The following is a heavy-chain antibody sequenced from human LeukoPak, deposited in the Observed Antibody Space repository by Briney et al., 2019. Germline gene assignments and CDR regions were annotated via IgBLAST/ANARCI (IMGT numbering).Heavy chain of an antibody. Sequence: NPSQTLSLTCTVSGGSITANSYYCGWIRQPPGKGLEWIGSIYYSGSTYYNPSLKSRVIISVDTSKNHFSLKLSSVTAADTAVYYCASLHPGTNWFDPWGQGTLVTVSS. CDR1: GGSITANSYY. CDR3: ASLHPGTNWFDP. CDR2: IYYSGST. V-gene: IGHV4-39*02. J-gene: IGHJ5*02.